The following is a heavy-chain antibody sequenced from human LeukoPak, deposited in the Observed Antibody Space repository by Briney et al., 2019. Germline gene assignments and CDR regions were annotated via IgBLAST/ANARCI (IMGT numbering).Heavy chain of an antibody. CDR1: GFTFSSYG. CDR2: ISYDGSNK. CDR3: AKDRTLDY. Sequence: GGSLRLSCAASGFTFSSYGMHWVRQAPGKGLEWVAVISYDGSNKYYADSVKGRFTISRDNSKNTLYLQMDSLRAEDTAVYYCAKDRTLDYWGQGTLVTVSS. V-gene: IGHV3-30*18. J-gene: IGHJ4*02.